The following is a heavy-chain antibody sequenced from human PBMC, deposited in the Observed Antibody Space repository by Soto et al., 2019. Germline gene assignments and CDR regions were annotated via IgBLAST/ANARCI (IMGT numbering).Heavy chain of an antibody. CDR2: ISSSSSYI. Sequence: GGSLRLSCAASGFTFSSYSMNWVRQAPGKGLEWVSSISSSSSYIYYADSVKGRFTISRENAKNSLYLQMNSLRAEDTAVYYCARDAYYDILTGYFSYYYMDVWGKGTTVTVSS. CDR1: GFTFSSYS. CDR3: ARDAYYDILTGYFSYYYMDV. D-gene: IGHD3-9*01. V-gene: IGHV3-21*01. J-gene: IGHJ6*03.